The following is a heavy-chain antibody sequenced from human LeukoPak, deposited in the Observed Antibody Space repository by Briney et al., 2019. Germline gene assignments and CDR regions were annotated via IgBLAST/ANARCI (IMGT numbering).Heavy chain of an antibody. D-gene: IGHD5/OR15-5a*01. CDR1: GYTFTSYE. J-gene: IGHJ4*02. Sequence: ASVKVSCKASGYTFTSYEINWVRQATGQGLEWMGWMNPNSGNTGYAPRFQGRVTMTRNTSITIAYMELSSLRSEDTAVYYCARANRVSLYYFDYWGQGTLVTVSS. CDR2: MNPNSGNT. V-gene: IGHV1-8*02. CDR3: ARANRVSLYYFDY.